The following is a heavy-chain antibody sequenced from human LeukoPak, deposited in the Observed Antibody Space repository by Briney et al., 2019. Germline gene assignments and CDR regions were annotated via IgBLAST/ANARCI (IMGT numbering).Heavy chain of an antibody. CDR1: GFTFNNYA. V-gene: IGHV3-23*01. CDR3: ARVAYLDEGMDV. Sequence: GGSLRLSCAASGFTFNNYAMNWVRQAPGKGLEWVSHISPSGDSTYYADSVKGRFTISRDNGKSSLYLQMNSLRAEETAVYYCARVAYLDEGMDVWGKGTTVTVSS. J-gene: IGHJ6*03. CDR2: ISPSGDST.